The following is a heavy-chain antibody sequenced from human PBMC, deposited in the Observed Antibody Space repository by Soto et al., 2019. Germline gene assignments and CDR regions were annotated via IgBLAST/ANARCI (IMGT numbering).Heavy chain of an antibody. CDR1: GITFSTYA. CDR2: INAGNGNT. Sequence: QVQLVQSGAEVKKPGASVKVSCKASGITFSTYAIHWVRQAPGQRLEWMGWINAGNGNTRYSQKFQGRVTVTRDTTASTGSIALCSMRSEDTAICCCARAISGYVTCGQGTVASVSS. D-gene: IGHD5-12*01. J-gene: IGHJ5*02. CDR3: ARAISGYVT. V-gene: IGHV1-3*01.